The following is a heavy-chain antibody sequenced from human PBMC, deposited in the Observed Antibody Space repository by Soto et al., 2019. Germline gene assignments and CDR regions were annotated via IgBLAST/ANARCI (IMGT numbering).Heavy chain of an antibody. J-gene: IGHJ4*02. D-gene: IGHD3-10*01. V-gene: IGHV3-21*02. CDR3: ARELSTIIRAYN. CDR2: ISPYDHSF. Sequence: EVQLVASGGGLVKPGGSLRLSCAASGFTFTSHNIYWFRQAPGKGLEWVSSISPYDHSFYYADSVKGRFTVSKDNAKSSVFLQMDSLRAEDTAIYYCARELSTIIRAYNWGQGTLVTVSS. CDR1: GFTFTSHN.